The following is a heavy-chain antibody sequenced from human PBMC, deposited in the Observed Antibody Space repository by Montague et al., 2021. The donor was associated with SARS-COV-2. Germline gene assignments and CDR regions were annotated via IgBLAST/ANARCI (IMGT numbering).Heavy chain of an antibody. D-gene: IGHD1-26*01. CDR3: ARGTEVGAFDY. V-gene: IGHV4-59*01. CDR2: IYYNGRT. CDR1: GGSINGYY. Sequence: SETLSLTCTVSGGSINGYYWTWVRQPPGKGLQWIAHIYYNGRTSYIPSLKSRLSVSLDKAKYQFSLELTSVTAADTARYVCARGTEVGAFDYWGQGALVSVSS. J-gene: IGHJ4*02.